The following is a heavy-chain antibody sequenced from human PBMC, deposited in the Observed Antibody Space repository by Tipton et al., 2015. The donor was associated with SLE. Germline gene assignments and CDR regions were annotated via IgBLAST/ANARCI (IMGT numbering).Heavy chain of an antibody. CDR3: ARGTCYDFWSGYALDY. CDR1: GGSFSGYY. D-gene: IGHD3-3*01. CDR2: INYSGST. Sequence: TLSLTCAVYGGSFSGYYWSWIRQSPGKGLEWIGEINYSGSTNYNPSLKRRFTISVDTSKNQFSLKLSSVTAADTAVYYCARGTCYDFWSGYALDYWGQGALVTVSS. J-gene: IGHJ4*02. V-gene: IGHV4-34*01.